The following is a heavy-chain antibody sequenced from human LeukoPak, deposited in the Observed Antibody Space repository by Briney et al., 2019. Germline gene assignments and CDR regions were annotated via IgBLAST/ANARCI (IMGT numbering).Heavy chain of an antibody. J-gene: IGHJ4*02. V-gene: IGHV3-23*01. CDR2: ISGSGGST. Sequence: GGSLRLSCAASGFTFSSYAMSWVRQAPGKGLEWVSAISGSGGSTYYADSVKGRFTISRDNSKNTLYLQMNSLRAEDTAVYYCARDPVPRGYSYGYSGIDYWGQGTLVTVSS. CDR3: ARDPVPRGYSYGYSGIDY. CDR1: GFTFSSYA. D-gene: IGHD5-18*01.